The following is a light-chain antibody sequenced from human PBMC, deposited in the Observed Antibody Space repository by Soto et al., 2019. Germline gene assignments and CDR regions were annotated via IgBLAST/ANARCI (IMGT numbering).Light chain of an antibody. Sequence: QSVLTQPASVSGSPGRSITISCTGTSSDVGGYKYVSWYQQHRGKAPKLMIYEVSNRPSGVSNRFSGSKSGNTASLTISGLQAEDEADYYCSSYTSSSTLDVFGTGTKVTVL. CDR3: SSYTSSSTLDV. CDR1: SSDVGGYKY. V-gene: IGLV2-14*01. J-gene: IGLJ1*01. CDR2: EVS.